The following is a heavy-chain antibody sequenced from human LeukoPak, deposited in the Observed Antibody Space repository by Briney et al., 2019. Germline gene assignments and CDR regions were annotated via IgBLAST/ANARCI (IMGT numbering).Heavy chain of an antibody. Sequence: PGGSLKLSCAASGFTFSGSAMHWVRQASGKGLEWVGRIRSKANSYATAYAASVKGRFTISRDDSKNTAYLQMNSLKTEDTAVYYCARRGSGRHFDFWGQGTLVTVSS. J-gene: IGHJ4*02. D-gene: IGHD2-15*01. CDR3: ARRGSGRHFDF. CDR2: IRSKANSYAT. CDR1: GFTFSGSA. V-gene: IGHV3-73*01.